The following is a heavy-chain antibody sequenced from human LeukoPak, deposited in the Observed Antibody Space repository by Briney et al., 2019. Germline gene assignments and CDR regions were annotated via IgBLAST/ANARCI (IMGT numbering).Heavy chain of an antibody. D-gene: IGHD4-17*01. Sequence: GGSLRLSCVASGFTFSSYSMHWVRQAPGKGLEWVSSISSSSSYIYYADSVKGRFTISRDNAKNSLHLQMNSLRAEDTAVYYCVASLMVTTIVDWFDPWGQGTLVTVSS. CDR3: VASLMVTTIVDWFDP. V-gene: IGHV3-21*01. J-gene: IGHJ5*02. CDR1: GFTFSSYS. CDR2: ISSSSSYI.